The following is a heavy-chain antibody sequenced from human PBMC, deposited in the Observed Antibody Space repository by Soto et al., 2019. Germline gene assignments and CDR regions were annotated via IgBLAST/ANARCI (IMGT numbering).Heavy chain of an antibody. CDR3: ARSTSKFLGYCSSTSCQIFDY. CDR2: INHSGST. Sequence: SETLSLTCAVYGGSFSGYYWSWIRQPPGKGLEWIGEINHSGSTNYNPSLKSRVTISVDTSKNQFSLKLSSVTAADTAVYYCARSTSKFLGYCSSTSCQIFDYWGQGTLVTVSS. CDR1: GGSFSGYY. J-gene: IGHJ4*02. D-gene: IGHD2-2*01. V-gene: IGHV4-34*01.